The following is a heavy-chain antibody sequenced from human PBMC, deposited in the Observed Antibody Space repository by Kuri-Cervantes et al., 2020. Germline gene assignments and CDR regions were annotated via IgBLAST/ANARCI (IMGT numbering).Heavy chain of an antibody. CDR2: ISRGDLTI. J-gene: IGHJ4*02. CDR3: ARAPYGERDIRFDY. D-gene: IGHD4-17*01. V-gene: IGHV3-48*03. Sequence: GGSLRLSCAASGFTFSSYEMNWVRQAPGKGLEWVSYISRGDLTIYYADSVKGRFTISRDNAKNSVSLQVNSLRAEDTAIYYCARAPYGERDIRFDYWGQGTLVTVSS. CDR1: GFTFSSYE.